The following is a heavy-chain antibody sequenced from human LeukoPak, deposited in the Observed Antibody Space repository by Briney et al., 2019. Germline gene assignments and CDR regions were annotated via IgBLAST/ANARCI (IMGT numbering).Heavy chain of an antibody. V-gene: IGHV4-31*03. CDR3: ARGFCTNGVCSSDYFDY. CDR2: IYNSGST. CDR1: GGSISSGGCY. D-gene: IGHD2-8*01. J-gene: IGHJ4*02. Sequence: PSETLSLTCTGSGGSISSGGCYWNWIRQHPGKGLEWIGYIYNSGSTYYNPSLKSRCTISVDTSKNQLSLRLSSVTAADTAVYYCARGFCTNGVCSSDYFDYWGQGTLVTVSS.